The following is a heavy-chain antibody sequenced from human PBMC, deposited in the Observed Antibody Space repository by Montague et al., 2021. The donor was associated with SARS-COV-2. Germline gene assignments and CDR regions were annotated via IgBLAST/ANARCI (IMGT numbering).Heavy chain of an antibody. CDR2: IGTAGDT. Sequence: SLRLSCAASGFTFSSYDMHWIRQTTGKSLEWVSAIGTAGDTYYPASVKGRFTISRENAKNPLFLQMNNLITGDTTVYYCARGTAAAPNYYYYYTDVWGKGTTVTVSS. CDR3: ARGTAAAPNYYYYYTDV. J-gene: IGHJ6*03. CDR1: GFTFSSYD. D-gene: IGHD6-13*01. V-gene: IGHV3-13*01.